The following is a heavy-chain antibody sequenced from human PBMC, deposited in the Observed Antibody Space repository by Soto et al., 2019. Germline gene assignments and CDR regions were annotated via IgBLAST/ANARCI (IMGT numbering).Heavy chain of an antibody. CDR1: GFTFSSYT. Sequence: EVQLVESGGGLVQPGGSLRLSCAASGFTFSSYTMNWVRQAPGKGLEWVSYISSSSSTIYYADSVKGRFTISRDNAKNSLYLQMNSLRDEDTAVYYCARANSGSYLDLPFDYWGQGTLVTVSS. CDR3: ARANSGSYLDLPFDY. V-gene: IGHV3-48*02. CDR2: ISSSSSTI. J-gene: IGHJ4*02. D-gene: IGHD1-26*01.